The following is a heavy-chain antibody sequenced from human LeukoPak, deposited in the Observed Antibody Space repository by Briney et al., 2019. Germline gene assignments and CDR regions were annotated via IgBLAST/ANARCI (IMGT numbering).Heavy chain of an antibody. Sequence: SETLSLTCTVSGGSISSYYWSWIRQPAGKGLERIGRIYTSGSTNYNPSLKSRVTMSVDTSKNQFSLKLSSVTAADTAVYYCASDRDWNEVFDYWGQGTLVTVSS. J-gene: IGHJ4*02. V-gene: IGHV4-4*07. D-gene: IGHD1-1*01. CDR2: IYTSGST. CDR1: GGSISSYY. CDR3: ASDRDWNEVFDY.